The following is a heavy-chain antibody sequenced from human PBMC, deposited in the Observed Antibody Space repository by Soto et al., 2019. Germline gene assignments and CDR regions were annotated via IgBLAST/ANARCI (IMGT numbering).Heavy chain of an antibody. D-gene: IGHD6-19*01. V-gene: IGHV4-59*01. CDR3: ASSSGWLFFQH. Sequence: SETLSLTCTVSGGSISSYYWSWIRQPPGKGLEWIGYIYYSGSTNYNPSLKSQVTISVDTSKNQFSLKLSSVTAADTAVYYCASSSGWLFFQHWRQGTLVTVSS. J-gene: IGHJ1*01. CDR1: GGSISSYY. CDR2: IYYSGST.